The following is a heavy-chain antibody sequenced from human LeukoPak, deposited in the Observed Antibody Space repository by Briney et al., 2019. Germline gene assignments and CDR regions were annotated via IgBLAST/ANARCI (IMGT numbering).Heavy chain of an antibody. CDR3: AREGIVGATAY. V-gene: IGHV4-61*02. CDR2: IYTSGST. CDR1: GGSISSDSYY. J-gene: IGHJ4*02. Sequence: SETLSLTCTVSGGSISSDSYYWSWIRQPAGKGLEWIGRIYTSGSTNYNPSLKSRVTISVDTSKNQFSLKLSSVTAADTAVYYCAREGIVGATAYWGQGTLVTVSS. D-gene: IGHD1-26*01.